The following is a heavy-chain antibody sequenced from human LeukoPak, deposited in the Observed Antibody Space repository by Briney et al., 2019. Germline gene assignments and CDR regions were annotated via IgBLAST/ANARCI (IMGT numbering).Heavy chain of an antibody. CDR2: IYTSGST. V-gene: IGHV4-61*02. J-gene: IGHJ5*02. CDR3: PRGGVGITQT. D-gene: IGHD1-14*01. Sequence: PSETLSLTCTVSGGSISSGGYYYSWIRQPAGKGLEWIGRIYTSGSTNYNPSLKSRVTISLDTSKNQFSLKLSSVTAADTAVYYCPRGGVGITQTWGRGPLVTVSS. CDR1: GGSISSGGYY.